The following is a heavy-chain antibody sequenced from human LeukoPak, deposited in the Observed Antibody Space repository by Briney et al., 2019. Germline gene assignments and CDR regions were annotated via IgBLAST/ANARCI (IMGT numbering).Heavy chain of an antibody. Sequence: PSETLSLTCTVSGYSISSGYYWGWIRQLPGKGLEWIGSIYHSGSTYYNPSLKSRVTISVDTSKNQFSLKPSSVTAADTAVYYCARLAGATPFDYWGQGTLVTVSS. CDR1: GYSISSGYY. V-gene: IGHV4-38-2*02. CDR2: IYHSGST. J-gene: IGHJ4*02. CDR3: ARLAGATPFDY. D-gene: IGHD1-26*01.